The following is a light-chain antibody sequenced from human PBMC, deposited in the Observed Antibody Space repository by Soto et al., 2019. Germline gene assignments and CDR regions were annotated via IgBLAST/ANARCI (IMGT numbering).Light chain of an antibody. J-gene: IGKJ2*01. CDR2: GAS. V-gene: IGKV3D-15*01. CDR1: QSVSSN. CDR3: QQYNNWPLYT. Sequence: EVVMTQSPATLSVSPWERATLSCRASQSVSSNLAWYQQNPGQAPRLLIFGASTRATGIPARFSGSGSGIEFTLTISSLQSEDFAVYYCQQYNNWPLYTFGQGTKLEIK.